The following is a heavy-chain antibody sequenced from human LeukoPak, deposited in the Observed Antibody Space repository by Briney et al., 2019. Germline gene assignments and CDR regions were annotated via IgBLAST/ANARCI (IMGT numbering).Heavy chain of an antibody. J-gene: IGHJ4*02. CDR3: ARVGGGQQLVASPLYYFDY. Sequence: PSETLFLTCDVSGDSISSYYWSWIRQPPGKGLEWIGYIYYSGSTKYNPSLKSRVTISVDTSKNQFSLKLSSVTAADTAVYYCARVGGGQQLVASPLYYFDYWGQGTLVTVSS. CDR1: GDSISSYY. V-gene: IGHV4-59*01. D-gene: IGHD6-13*01. CDR2: IYYSGST.